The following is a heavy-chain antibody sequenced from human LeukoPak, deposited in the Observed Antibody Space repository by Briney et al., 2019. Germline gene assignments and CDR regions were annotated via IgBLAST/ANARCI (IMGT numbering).Heavy chain of an antibody. CDR2: MNPNSGNT. CDR1: GYTFTSYD. V-gene: IGHV1-8*01. CDR3: ARADSSGYYYATPPFDY. Sequence: ASVKVSCKASGYTFTSYDINWVRQATGQGLEWMGWMNPNSGNTGYARKFQGRVTMTRNTSISTAYMELSSLRSEDTAVYYCARADSSGYYYATPPFDYWGQGTLVTVSS. J-gene: IGHJ4*02. D-gene: IGHD3-22*01.